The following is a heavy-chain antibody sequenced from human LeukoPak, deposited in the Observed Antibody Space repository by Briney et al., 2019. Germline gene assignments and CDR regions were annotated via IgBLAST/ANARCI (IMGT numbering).Heavy chain of an antibody. CDR2: VDYSGGT. D-gene: IGHD6-25*01. J-gene: IGHJ3*02. CDR3: ARQPPSGDAFNI. Sequence: PSETLSLTCSVSGASISNSDYYWGWIRQPPGKGLEWIGSVDYSGGTYYNPSLKSRLTISVDMSKNQFSLKLTSVTAADTAVYYCARQPPSGDAFNIWGQGPMVTVSS. V-gene: IGHV4-39*01. CDR1: GASISNSDYY.